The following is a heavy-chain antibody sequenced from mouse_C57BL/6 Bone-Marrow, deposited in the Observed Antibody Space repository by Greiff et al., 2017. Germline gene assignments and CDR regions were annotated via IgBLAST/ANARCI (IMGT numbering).Heavy chain of an antibody. CDR1: GFTFSDAW. D-gene: IGHD1-1*01. V-gene: IGHV6-6*01. CDR2: IRNKANNHAT. CDR3: TVVPPYWYFDV. J-gene: IGHJ1*03. Sequence: EVKLVESGGGLVQPGGSMKLSCAASGFTFSDAWMDWVRQSPEKGLEWVAEIRNKANNHATYYAESVKGRFTISRDDSKSSVYLQMNSLRAEDTGIDYCTVVPPYWYFDVWGTGTTVTVSS.